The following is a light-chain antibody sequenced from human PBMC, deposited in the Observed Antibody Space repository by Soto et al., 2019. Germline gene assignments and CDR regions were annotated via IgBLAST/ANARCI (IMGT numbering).Light chain of an antibody. CDR2: SNN. CDR1: SSNIGSNT. CDR3: AAWDDSLNGWV. J-gene: IGLJ3*02. Sequence: QSVLTQPASACGTPGQRFTISCSGSSSNIGSNTVNWYQQLPGTAPKLLIYSNNQRPSGVPDRFYGSKSGTSASLAISGLQSEDEADYYCAAWDDSLNGWVFGGGTQLTVL. V-gene: IGLV1-44*01.